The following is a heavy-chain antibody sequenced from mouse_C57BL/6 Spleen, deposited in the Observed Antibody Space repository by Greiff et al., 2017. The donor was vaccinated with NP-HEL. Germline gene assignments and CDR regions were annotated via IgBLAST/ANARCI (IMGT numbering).Heavy chain of an antibody. J-gene: IGHJ2*01. CDR3: ARRGSSSFDD. V-gene: IGHV1-69*01. CDR1: GYTFTSYW. CDR2: IDPSDSYT. D-gene: IGHD1-1*01. Sequence: QVQLQQSGAELVMPGASVKLSCKASGYTFTSYWMHWVKQRPGQGLEWIGEIDPSDSYTNYNQKFKGKSTLTVDKSTSTAYMQLSSLTSEDSAVYYCARRGSSSFDDWGQGTTLTVSS.